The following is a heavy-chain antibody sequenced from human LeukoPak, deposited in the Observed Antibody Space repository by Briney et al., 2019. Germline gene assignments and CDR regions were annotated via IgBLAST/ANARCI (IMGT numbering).Heavy chain of an antibody. V-gene: IGHV3-73*01. D-gene: IGHD5-12*01. CDR2: IRSKATNYAA. J-gene: IGHJ3*02. Sequence: PGGSLRLSCAVSGFTFSGSAMHWVRQASGKGLEWVARIRSKATNYAAVYAASVKGRFTISRDDSKNTAYLQMNSLNSEDTAVYYCARGYNGHSDDAFDIWGQGTMVTVSS. CDR3: ARGYNGHSDDAFDI. CDR1: GFTFSGSA.